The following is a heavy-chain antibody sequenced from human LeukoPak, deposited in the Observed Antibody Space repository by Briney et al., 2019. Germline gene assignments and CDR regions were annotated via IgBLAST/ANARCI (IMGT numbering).Heavy chain of an antibody. V-gene: IGHV4-34*01. J-gene: IGHJ4*02. Sequence: SETLSLTCAVYGGSFSGYYWSWIRQPPGKGLEWIGEINHSGSTNYNPSLKSRVTISVDTSKNQFSLKLSSVTAADTAVYCCARGGGNSGSYKGFDYWGQGTLVTVSS. CDR3: ARGGGNSGSYKGFDY. D-gene: IGHD1-26*01. CDR2: INHSGST. CDR1: GGSFSGYY.